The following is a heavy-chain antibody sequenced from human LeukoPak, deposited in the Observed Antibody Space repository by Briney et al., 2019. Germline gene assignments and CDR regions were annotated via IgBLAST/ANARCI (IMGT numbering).Heavy chain of an antibody. Sequence: GGFLRLSCAASGFTFSSYAMSWVRQAPGKGLEWVSAISGSGGSTYYADSVKGRFTISRDNSKNTLYLQMNSLRAEDTAVYYCAKARSGYSYYYYYGMDVWGQGTTVTL. D-gene: IGHD3-22*01. CDR3: AKARSGYSYYYYYGMDV. J-gene: IGHJ6*02. V-gene: IGHV3-23*01. CDR2: ISGSGGST. CDR1: GFTFSSYA.